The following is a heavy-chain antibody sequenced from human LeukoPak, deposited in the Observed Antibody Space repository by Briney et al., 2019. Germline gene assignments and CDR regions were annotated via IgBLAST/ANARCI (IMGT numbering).Heavy chain of an antibody. D-gene: IGHD6-19*01. CDR2: IYNSGST. J-gene: IGHJ5*02. Sequence: SETLSLTCTVSGGSISSYYWSWIRQPPGKGLEWIGYIYNSGSTNYNPSLKSRVTISVDTSKNQFSLKLSSVTAADTAVYYCARADTSGFNWFDPWGQGTLVTVSS. CDR3: ARADTSGFNWFDP. CDR1: GGSISSYY. V-gene: IGHV4-59*01.